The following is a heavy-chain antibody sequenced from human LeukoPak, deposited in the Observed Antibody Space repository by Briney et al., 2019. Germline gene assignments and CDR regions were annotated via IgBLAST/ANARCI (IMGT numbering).Heavy chain of an antibody. CDR2: IFYVGTT. Sequence: PETLSLTCTVSGGSISSVRDYWGWIRPPPGGGLEWIGTIFYVGTTHYNPSRKSRDTIAVYTSKNQFSLKVTSVTPPDTAFYYCGRHSVTAMRFGFDSWGQGNLVTVPS. CDR3: GRHSVTAMRFGFDS. CDR1: GGSISSVRDY. V-gene: IGHV4-39*01. D-gene: IGHD2-21*02. J-gene: IGHJ4*02.